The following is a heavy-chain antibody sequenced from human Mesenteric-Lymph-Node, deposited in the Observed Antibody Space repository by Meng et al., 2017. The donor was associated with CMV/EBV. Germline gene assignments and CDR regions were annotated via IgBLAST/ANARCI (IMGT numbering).Heavy chain of an antibody. CDR3: ARHQRWLKSEGGFNY. CDR1: GGSFSGYY. V-gene: IGHV4-34*01. D-gene: IGHD4-23*01. J-gene: IGHJ4*02. CDR2: INHSGST. Sequence: VQLQQWGGGLLKPSETLSLTSAVYGGSFSGYYWSWIRQPPGKGLEWIGEINHSGSTNYNPSLKSRVTISVDTSKNQFSLKLSSVTAADTAVYYCARHQRWLKSEGGFNYWGQGTLVTVSS.